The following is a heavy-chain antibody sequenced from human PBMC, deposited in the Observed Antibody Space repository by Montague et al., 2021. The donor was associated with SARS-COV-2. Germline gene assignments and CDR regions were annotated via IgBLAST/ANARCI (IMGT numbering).Heavy chain of an antibody. Sequence: SETLSLTCSVSGGSISSQTSYWGWVRLPPGKGLEWIGSICYSGVTHYTPSLKSRLIMSLDTSKTHFSLRLRSVTAADTAVYYCASRVDYYAHFDSWGQGTLVSVSS. CDR3: ASRVDYYAHFDS. V-gene: IGHV4-39*02. CDR2: ICYSGVT. J-gene: IGHJ4*02. CDR1: GGSISSQTSY. D-gene: IGHD3-22*01.